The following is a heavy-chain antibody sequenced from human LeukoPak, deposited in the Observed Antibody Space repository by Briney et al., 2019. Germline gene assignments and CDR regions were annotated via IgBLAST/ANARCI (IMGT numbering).Heavy chain of an antibody. J-gene: IGHJ6*02. D-gene: IGHD1-14*01. V-gene: IGHV4-59*08. CDR1: GGSINSYY. CDR3: ARHQFGTPPDD. CDR2: IYYSGST. Sequence: SETLSLTCTVSGGSINSYYWSWIRQPPGKGLEWIGYIYYSGSTNYNPFLKSRVTMSVDTSKNQFSLRLSSVTTADTAVYYCARHQFGTPPDDWGPGTTVTVSS.